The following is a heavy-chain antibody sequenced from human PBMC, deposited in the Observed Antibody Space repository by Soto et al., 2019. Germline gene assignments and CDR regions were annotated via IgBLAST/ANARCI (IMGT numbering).Heavy chain of an antibody. Sequence: PSETLSLTCAVYGGSFSGYYWSWIRQPPGKGLEWIGEINHSGSTNYNPSLKSRVTISVDTSKNQFSLKLSSVTAADTAVYYCARSSRYSSGWYPLNNWFDPWGQGTLVTVSS. V-gene: IGHV4-34*01. D-gene: IGHD6-19*01. CDR2: INHSGST. J-gene: IGHJ5*02. CDR1: GGSFSGYY. CDR3: ARSSRYSSGWYPLNNWFDP.